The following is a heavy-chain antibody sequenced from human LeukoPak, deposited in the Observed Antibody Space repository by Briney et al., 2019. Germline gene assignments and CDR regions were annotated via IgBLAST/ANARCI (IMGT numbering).Heavy chain of an antibody. CDR1: GYTFTSYD. CDR3: ARRMATAGHHYYCYMDV. J-gene: IGHJ6*03. CDR2: MNPATGDT. Sequence: ASVKVSCKASGYTFTSYDINWVRQATGQGLEWMGWMNPATGDTAYAQKFQGRVTITRNTSISTAYMELNSLRSEDTAVYYCARRMATAGHHYYCYMDVWGKGTTVTVSS. D-gene: IGHD6-13*01. V-gene: IGHV1-8*03.